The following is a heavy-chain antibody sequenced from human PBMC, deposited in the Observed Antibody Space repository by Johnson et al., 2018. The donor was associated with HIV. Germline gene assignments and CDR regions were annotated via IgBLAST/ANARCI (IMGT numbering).Heavy chain of an antibody. V-gene: IGHV3-30*02. Sequence: VQVVESGGGVVQPGGSLRLSCAASGFTFSSYGMHWVRQAPGKGLEWVAFIRYDGSNKYYADSVKGRFTIARDNSKNTLYLQMNSLRAEDTAVYYCAKVVTYYYDHDAFDIWGQGTMVTVSS. J-gene: IGHJ3*02. CDR1: GFTFSSYG. D-gene: IGHD3-22*01. CDR2: IRYDGSNK. CDR3: AKVVTYYYDHDAFDI.